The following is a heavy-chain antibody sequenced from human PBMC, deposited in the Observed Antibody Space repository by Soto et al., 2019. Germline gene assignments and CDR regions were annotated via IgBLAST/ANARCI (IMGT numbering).Heavy chain of an antibody. CDR2: IKQDGSEQ. J-gene: IGHJ4*02. CDR1: GFIFSNHW. CDR3: TTLSSTWPTGGDY. V-gene: IGHV3-7*03. D-gene: IGHD6-13*01. Sequence: WGSLRLSCVACGFIFSNHWMSWVRQAPGKGLEWVANIKQDGSEQYYVDPVKGRFTISRDNAKNSLYLQMNSLRADDTAVYYCTTLSSTWPTGGDYSGQGTLVTVSS.